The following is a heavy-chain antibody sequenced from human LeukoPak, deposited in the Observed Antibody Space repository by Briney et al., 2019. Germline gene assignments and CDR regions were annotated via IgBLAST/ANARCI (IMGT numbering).Heavy chain of an antibody. CDR1: GGTFSSYA. CDR3: ARNIRNGVSVSDAFDI. CDR2: IIPIFGTA. J-gene: IGHJ3*02. Sequence: SVTVSCKASGGTFSSYAISWVRQAPGQGLEWMGGIIPIFGTANYAQKFQGRVTITTDESTSTASMELSSLRSEDTAVYYCARNIRNGVSVSDAFDIWGTGTMVTVSS. V-gene: IGHV1-69*05. D-gene: IGHD2/OR15-2a*01.